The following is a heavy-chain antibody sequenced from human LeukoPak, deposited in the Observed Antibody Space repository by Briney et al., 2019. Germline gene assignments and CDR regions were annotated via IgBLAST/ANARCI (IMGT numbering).Heavy chain of an antibody. Sequence: ASVKISCTASGYTFTGYYMHWVRQAPGHGLEWMGWINSICCGTNSAHKFYGRDTMIRGTSTRTAYMGRSRLRSDDTAVYYCARDQGYDYVWGSNRYLIDYWGQGTLVTVPS. D-gene: IGHD3-16*02. CDR2: INSICCGT. CDR1: GYTFTGYY. J-gene: IGHJ4*02. V-gene: IGHV1-2*02. CDR3: ARDQGYDYVWGSNRYLIDY.